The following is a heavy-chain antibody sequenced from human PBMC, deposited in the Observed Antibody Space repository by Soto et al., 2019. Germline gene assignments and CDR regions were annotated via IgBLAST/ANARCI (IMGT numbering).Heavy chain of an antibody. CDR3: ARGRHVDTAMVPAWWFDP. CDR2: INHSGST. D-gene: IGHD5-18*01. Sequence: SETLSLTWAVDGGSFRGYYWSWIRQPPGKGLEWIGEINHSGSTNYNPSLKSRVTISVDTSKNQFSLKLSSVTAADTAVYYCARGRHVDTAMVPAWWFDPWGQGTLVTVSS. J-gene: IGHJ5*02. V-gene: IGHV4-34*01. CDR1: GGSFRGYY.